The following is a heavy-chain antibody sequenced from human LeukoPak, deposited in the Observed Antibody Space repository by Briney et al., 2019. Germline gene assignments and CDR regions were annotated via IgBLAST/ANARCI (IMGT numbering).Heavy chain of an antibody. CDR2: ISSSGNTI. CDR1: GFTFSSYS. J-gene: IGHJ5*02. D-gene: IGHD3-22*01. V-gene: IGHV3-48*04. CDR3: ARYNSAYSSPP. Sequence: GALRLSCAASGFTFSSYSMNWVRQAPGKGLEWVSYISSSGNTIYYADSVKGRFTISRDNAKNSLYLQMNSLRAEDTAVYFCARYNSAYSSPPWGQGTLVTVSS.